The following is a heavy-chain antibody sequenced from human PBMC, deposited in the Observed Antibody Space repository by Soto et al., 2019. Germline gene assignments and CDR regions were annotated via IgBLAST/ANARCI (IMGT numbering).Heavy chain of an antibody. CDR3: ARGSLRFVPQPTDY. D-gene: IGHD3-10*01. Sequence: PGGSLRLSCAASGFTFSSYAMHWVRQAPGKGLEWVAVISYDGSNKYYADSVKGRFTISRDNSKNTLYLQMNSLRAEDTAVYYCARGSLRFVPQPTDYWGQGTLVTVSS. J-gene: IGHJ4*02. CDR1: GFTFSSYA. CDR2: ISYDGSNK. V-gene: IGHV3-30-3*01.